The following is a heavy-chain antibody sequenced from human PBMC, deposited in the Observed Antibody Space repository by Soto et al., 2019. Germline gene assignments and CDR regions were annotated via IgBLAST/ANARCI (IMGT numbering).Heavy chain of an antibody. Sequence: QVQLVQSGAEVKKPGASVKVSCKASGYTFTSYGISWVRQAPGQGLEWMGWISAYNGNTNYAQQLQGRVTMTTDTAPSTDYMEQSRLRSHDTAVYYGGRADYCSSTSCRMGGFAYAFDICGQGTMVTVSS. D-gene: IGHD2-2*01. CDR1: GYTFTSYG. J-gene: IGHJ3*02. CDR2: ISAYNGNT. V-gene: IGHV1-18*01. CDR3: GRADYCSSTSCRMGGFAYAFDI.